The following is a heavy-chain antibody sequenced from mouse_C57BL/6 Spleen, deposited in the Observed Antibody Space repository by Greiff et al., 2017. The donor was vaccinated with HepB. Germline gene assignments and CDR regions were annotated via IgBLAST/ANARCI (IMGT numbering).Heavy chain of an antibody. CDR2: TNPTNGRT. J-gene: IGHJ2*01. V-gene: IGHV1S81*02. CDR1: GYTFTSYW. Sequence: QVQLQQSGAELVKAGASVKMSCKASGYTFTSYWMHWVKQRLGQGLEWFAETNPTNGRTYYNEKFKSKATLTVDKSSSTAYMLLSGPTFEDSAVYYCARIKKIVATYFDYWGPGTPLTVSS. CDR3: ARIKKIVATYFDY. D-gene: IGHD1-1*01.